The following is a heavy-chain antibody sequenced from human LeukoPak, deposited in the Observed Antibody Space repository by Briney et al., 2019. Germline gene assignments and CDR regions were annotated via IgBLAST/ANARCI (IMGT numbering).Heavy chain of an antibody. Sequence: SETLSLTCTVSGGSISSSSYYWGWIRQPPGKGLEWIGSIYYSGSTYYNPSLKSRVTISVDTSKNQFSLKLSSVTAADTAVYYCARDVKQAFDPWGQGTLVTVSS. CDR1: GGSISSSSYY. V-gene: IGHV4-39*07. CDR3: ARDVKQAFDP. CDR2: IYYSGST. J-gene: IGHJ5*02.